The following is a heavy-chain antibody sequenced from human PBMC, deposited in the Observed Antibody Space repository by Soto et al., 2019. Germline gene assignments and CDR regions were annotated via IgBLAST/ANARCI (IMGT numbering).Heavy chain of an antibody. CDR1: GFTFSSYA. CDR3: ARRGSGSYYAY. J-gene: IGHJ4*02. V-gene: IGHV3-23*01. Sequence: EVQLLESGGGLVQPGGSLRLSCAASGFTFSSYAMRWVRQAPGKGLEWVSAISGSGGSTYYADSVKGRFTISRDNSKNPLYLQMNSLRGEDTAVYYCARRGSGSYYAYWGQGTLVTVSS. D-gene: IGHD1-26*01. CDR2: ISGSGGST.